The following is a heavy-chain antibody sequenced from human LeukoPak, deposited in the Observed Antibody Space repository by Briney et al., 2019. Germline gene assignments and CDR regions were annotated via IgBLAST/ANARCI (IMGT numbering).Heavy chain of an antibody. J-gene: IGHJ5*02. D-gene: IGHD4-17*01. CDR2: IGTAGDT. CDR1: GFTFSSYD. Sequence: GGSLRLSCAASGFTFSSYDMHWVRQATGKGLEWVSAIGTAGDTYYPGSVKGRFTISRENAKNSLYLQTNSLRAGDTAVYYCARANGDYENWFDPWGQGTLVTVSS. V-gene: IGHV3-13*01. CDR3: ARANGDYENWFDP.